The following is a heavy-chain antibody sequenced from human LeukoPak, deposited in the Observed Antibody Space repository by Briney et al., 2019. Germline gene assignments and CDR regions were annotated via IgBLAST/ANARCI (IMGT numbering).Heavy chain of an antibody. Sequence: GGSLRLSCAASGFTFSSYWMHWVRQAPGKGLVWVSRINSDGSSTSYADSVKGRFTISRDNAKNTLYLQMNSLRAEDTAVYYCASFVKKPKQYYDYVWGSYRYTNWGQGTLVTVSS. CDR2: INSDGSST. D-gene: IGHD3-16*02. CDR3: ASFVKKPKQYYDYVWGSYRYTN. J-gene: IGHJ4*02. V-gene: IGHV3-74*01. CDR1: GFTFSSYW.